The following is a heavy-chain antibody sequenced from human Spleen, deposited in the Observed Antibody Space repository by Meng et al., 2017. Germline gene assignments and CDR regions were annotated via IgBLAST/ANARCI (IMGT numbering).Heavy chain of an antibody. D-gene: IGHD3-10*01. CDR3: ARDGVGYGSGTNKWFDP. CDR1: GGPISSGGYY. J-gene: IGHJ5*02. Sequence: VPPAARVHGRMQPSPSLSPPCTVSGGPISSGGYYGNGIRHPPGKGLEWIGHISYSGTTYYNPSLKSRVTMSVETSKNQFSLKLSSLTAADTAVYFCARDGVGYGSGTNKWFDPWGQGTLVTVSS. CDR2: ISYSGTT. V-gene: IGHV4-31*03.